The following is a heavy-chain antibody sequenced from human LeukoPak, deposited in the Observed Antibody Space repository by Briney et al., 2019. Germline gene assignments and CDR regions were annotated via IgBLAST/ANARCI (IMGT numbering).Heavy chain of an antibody. D-gene: IGHD6-13*01. CDR3: ARVGALSSSWLLY. J-gene: IGHJ4*02. CDR2: MYSGGNT. V-gene: IGHV3-66*01. Sequence: PGGSLRLSCAASGFTFDDYAMHWVRQAPGKGLEWVSVMYSGGNTYYGDSVKGRFTISRDTSKNTVYLQMSSLRAEDTAVYFCARVGALSSSWLLYWGQGTLVTVSS. CDR1: GFTFDDYA.